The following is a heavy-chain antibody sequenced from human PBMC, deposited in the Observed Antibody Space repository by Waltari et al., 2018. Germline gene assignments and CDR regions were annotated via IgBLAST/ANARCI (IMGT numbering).Heavy chain of an antibody. J-gene: IGHJ4*02. D-gene: IGHD6-13*01. CDR2: LNSYASST. Sequence: EVQLVGSGGGLVKPGGSLRLSGVASGFILSTYWRDWVRQAPGKGRVWVSRLNSYASSTTYADSLKSQFTISRDNAKNTLYLHMSSLRAEDTAVYYCVRENIAAAGLESWGQGTLVTVSS. CDR1: GFILSTYW. V-gene: IGHV3-74*01. CDR3: VRENIAAAGLES.